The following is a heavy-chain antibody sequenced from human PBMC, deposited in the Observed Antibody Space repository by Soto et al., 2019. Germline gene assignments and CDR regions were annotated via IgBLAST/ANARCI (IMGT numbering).Heavy chain of an antibody. J-gene: IGHJ6*02. CDR1: GYTFTSYY. V-gene: IGHV1-46*01. Sequence: ASVKVSCKASGYTFTSYYMHWVRQAPGQGLEWMGIINPSGGSTSYAQKFQGRVTMTRDTSTSTVYMELSSLRSEDTAVYYCARDRGLSDFWSGYHYYYGMDVWGQGTTVTVSS. CDR3: ARDRGLSDFWSGYHYYYGMDV. CDR2: INPSGGST. D-gene: IGHD3-3*01.